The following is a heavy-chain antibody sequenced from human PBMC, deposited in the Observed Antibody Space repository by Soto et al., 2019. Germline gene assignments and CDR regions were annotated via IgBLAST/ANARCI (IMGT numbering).Heavy chain of an antibody. J-gene: IGHJ4*02. CDR2: IWYDGGNK. V-gene: IGHV3-33*01. CDR1: GFNFSSYV. Sequence: QVQLVESGGGVVKPGRSLRLSCAASGFNFSSYVMHWVRQAPGKGLEWVAVIWYDGGNKYYADSVKGRFTISIDNSKNTLYLQMNSLRAEDTAVYYCARDGQWLPRDGLRSSYYFDYWGQGTLVTVSS. D-gene: IGHD6-19*01. CDR3: ARDGQWLPRDGLRSSYYFDY.